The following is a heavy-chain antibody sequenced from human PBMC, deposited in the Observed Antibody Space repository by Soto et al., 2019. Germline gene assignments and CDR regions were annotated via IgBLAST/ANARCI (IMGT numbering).Heavy chain of an antibody. CDR1: GFTFSSYA. J-gene: IGHJ4*02. CDR3: ANYSSSWYLGPCRNYFDY. Sequence: EVQLLESGGGLVQPGGSLRLSCAASGFTFSSYAMSWVRQAPGKGLEWVSAISGSGGSTYYADSVKGRFTISRDNSKNTLYLQMNSLRAEDTAVYYCANYSSSWYLGPCRNYFDYWGQGTMVTVYS. D-gene: IGHD6-13*01. CDR2: ISGSGGST. V-gene: IGHV3-23*01.